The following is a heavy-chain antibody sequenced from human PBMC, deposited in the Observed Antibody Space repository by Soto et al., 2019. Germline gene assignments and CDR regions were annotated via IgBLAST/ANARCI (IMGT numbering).Heavy chain of an antibody. CDR2: INHSGST. J-gene: IGHJ6*02. Sequence: ETLSLTCAVYGGSFSGYYWSWIRQPPGKGLEWIGEINHSGSTNYNPSLKSRVTISVDTSKNQFSLKLSSVTAADTAVYYCARDGCIAAAGSILAPGGDYYGMDVWGQGTTVTVSS. CDR3: ARDGCIAAAGSILAPGGDYYGMDV. D-gene: IGHD6-13*01. V-gene: IGHV4-34*01. CDR1: GGSFSGYY.